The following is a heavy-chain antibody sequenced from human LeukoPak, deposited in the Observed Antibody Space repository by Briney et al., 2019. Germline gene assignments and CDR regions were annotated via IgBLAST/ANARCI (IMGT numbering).Heavy chain of an antibody. D-gene: IGHD2-15*01. CDR3: ARDRIVVVAATDYFDY. Sequence: GGSLSLSRAASGFTFSSYSMNWVRQAPGKGLEWVSYISSSSTIYYADSVKGRFTISRDNAKNSLYLQMNSLRDEDTAVYYCARDRIVVVAATDYFDYWGEGPVDPVSS. J-gene: IGHJ4*02. CDR2: ISSSSTI. CDR1: GFTFSSYS. V-gene: IGHV3-48*02.